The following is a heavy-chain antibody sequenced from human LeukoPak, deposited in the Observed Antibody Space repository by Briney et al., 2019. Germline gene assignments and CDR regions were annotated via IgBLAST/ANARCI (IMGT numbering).Heavy chain of an antibody. CDR3: ARHVESLGAGFPFDF. D-gene: IGHD3-16*01. Sequence: PSETLSLTCTVSGASISSFSHYWGWVRQPPGKGLEWIGTISFHERTCYNPSLKSRVSIARDPSKNQFSLRLRSVTAADTAMYYCARHVESLGAGFPFDFWGQGTLVTVSS. J-gene: IGHJ4*02. V-gene: IGHV4-39*01. CDR2: ISFHERT. CDR1: GASISSFSHY.